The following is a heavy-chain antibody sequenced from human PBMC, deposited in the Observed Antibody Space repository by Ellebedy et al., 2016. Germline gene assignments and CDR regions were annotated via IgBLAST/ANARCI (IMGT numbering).Heavy chain of an antibody. CDR1: GFTVSSNY. V-gene: IGHV3-53*01. J-gene: IGHJ4*02. Sequence: GESLKISXAASGFTVSSNYMSWVRQAPGKGLEWVSVIYSSGDTYYAGSVKGRFTISRDNSKNTLYLQMNSLRLEDTAVYYCVRKIPGSTSDYWGRGTLVTVSS. CDR3: VRKIPGSTSDY. CDR2: IYSSGDT. D-gene: IGHD2-21*01.